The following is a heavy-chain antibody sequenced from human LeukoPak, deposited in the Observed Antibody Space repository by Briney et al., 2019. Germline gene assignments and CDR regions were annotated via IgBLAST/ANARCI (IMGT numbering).Heavy chain of an antibody. V-gene: IGHV3-74*01. D-gene: IGHD3-10*01. J-gene: IGHJ4*02. Sequence: GGSPRLSCAASGFTFSSYWMHWVRQAPGKGLVWVSRINSDGSSTSDADSVKGRFTISRDNAKNTLYLQMNSLRAEDTAVYYCASSGSGSYLLDYWGQGTLVTVSS. CDR2: INSDGSST. CDR3: ASSGSGSYLLDY. CDR1: GFTFSSYW.